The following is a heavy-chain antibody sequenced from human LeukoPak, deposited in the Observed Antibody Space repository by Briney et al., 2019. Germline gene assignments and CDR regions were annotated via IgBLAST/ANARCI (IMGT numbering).Heavy chain of an antibody. D-gene: IGHD3-10*01. CDR3: ATVVLLWFGEPRGNWFDP. Sequence: ASVKVSCKVSVYTLTELSMHWVRQAPGKGLEWMGGFDPEDGETIYAQKFQGRVTMTEDTSTDTAYMELSSLRSEDTAVYYCATVVLLWFGEPRGNWFDPWGQGTLVTVPS. J-gene: IGHJ5*02. CDR2: FDPEDGET. V-gene: IGHV1-24*01. CDR1: VYTLTELS.